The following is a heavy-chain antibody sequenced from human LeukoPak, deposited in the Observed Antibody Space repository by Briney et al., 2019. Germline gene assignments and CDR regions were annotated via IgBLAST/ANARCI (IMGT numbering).Heavy chain of an antibody. CDR1: GGSFSGYY. V-gene: IGHV4-34*01. CDR2: INHSGST. D-gene: IGHD3-22*01. Sequence: SETLSLTCAVYGGSFSGYYWSWIRQPPGKGLEWIGEINHSGSTNYNPSLKSRVTISVDTSKNQFSLKLSSVTAAGTAVYYCARGPSDEYDSSGYYYYYGMDVWGQGTTVTVSS. CDR3: ARGPSDEYDSSGYYYYYGMDV. J-gene: IGHJ6*02.